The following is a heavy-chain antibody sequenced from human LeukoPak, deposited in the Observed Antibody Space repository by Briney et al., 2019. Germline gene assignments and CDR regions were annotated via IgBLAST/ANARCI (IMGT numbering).Heavy chain of an antibody. Sequence: SSETLSLTCTVSGGSISSSSYYWGRIRQPQGQGLEWIGSIYYSGRTYYNPSLKSRVTISVDTSKNQFSLKLSSVTAADTAVYYCARGVRTYYDFWSAWEGYYYYYMDAWGKGTTVTVSS. CDR3: ARGVRTYYDFWSAWEGYYYYYMDA. V-gene: IGHV4-39*07. CDR2: IYYSGRT. D-gene: IGHD3-3*01. J-gene: IGHJ6*03. CDR1: GGSISSSSYY.